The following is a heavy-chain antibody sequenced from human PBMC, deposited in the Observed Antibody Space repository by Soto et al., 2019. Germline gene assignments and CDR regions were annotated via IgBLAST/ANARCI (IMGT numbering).Heavy chain of an antibody. J-gene: IGHJ4*02. CDR2: IYYSGST. D-gene: IGHD3-10*01. CDR3: ARHRASHMVRGRWGFDY. CDR1: GGSISSYY. V-gene: IGHV4-59*08. Sequence: SETLSLTCTVSGGSISSYYWSWIRQPPGKGLEWIGYIYYSGSTNYNPSLKSRVTISVETSKNQFSLKLSSVTAADTAVYYCARHRASHMVRGRWGFDYWGQGTLVTVSS.